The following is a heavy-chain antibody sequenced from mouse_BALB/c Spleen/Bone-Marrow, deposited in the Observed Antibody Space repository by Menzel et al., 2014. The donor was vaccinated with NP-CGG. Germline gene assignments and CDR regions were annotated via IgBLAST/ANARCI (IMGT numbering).Heavy chain of an antibody. CDR1: GYTFTEYT. Sequence: EVQLQQSGPEVVKPGASVKISCKTSGYTFTEYTMHWVKQSHGKSLEWIGGINPNNGGATYNQKFKGRATLTVDKSSSTAYMELRSLTSEDSAVYYCARSYGYERSWFAYWGQGTLVTVSA. CDR3: ARSYGYERSWFAY. J-gene: IGHJ3*01. D-gene: IGHD2-2*01. V-gene: IGHV1-18*01. CDR2: INPNNGGA.